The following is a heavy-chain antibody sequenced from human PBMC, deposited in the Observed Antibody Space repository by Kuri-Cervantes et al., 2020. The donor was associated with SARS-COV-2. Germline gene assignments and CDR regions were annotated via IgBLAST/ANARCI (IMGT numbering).Heavy chain of an antibody. Sequence: SVKVSCKASGYTFTGYYMHWVRQAPGQGLEWMGGIIPIFGTANYAQKFQGRVTITADESTSTAYMELSSLRSEDTAVYYCARSPEWLFQEFDYWGQGTLVTVSS. D-gene: IGHD3-3*01. J-gene: IGHJ4*02. CDR1: GYTFTGYY. V-gene: IGHV1-69*13. CDR3: ARSPEWLFQEFDY. CDR2: IIPIFGTA.